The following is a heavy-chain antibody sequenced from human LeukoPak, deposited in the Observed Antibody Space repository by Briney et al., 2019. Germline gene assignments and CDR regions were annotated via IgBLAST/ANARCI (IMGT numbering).Heavy chain of an antibody. V-gene: IGHV4-34*01. D-gene: IGHD2-15*01. J-gene: IGHJ5*01. CDR2: INHSGST. Sequence: SETLSLTCAVYGGSFSGYYWSWIRQPPGKGLEWIGEINHSGSTNYNPSLKSRVTISLDKSKNQLSLRLSSVTAADTAVYYCARDLGIAGGLDSWGQGTLVTVSS. CDR3: ARDLGIAGGLDS. CDR1: GGSFSGYY.